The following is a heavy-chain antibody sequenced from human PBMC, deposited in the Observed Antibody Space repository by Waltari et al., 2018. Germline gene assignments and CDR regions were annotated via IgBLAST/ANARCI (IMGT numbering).Heavy chain of an antibody. D-gene: IGHD3-10*01. CDR2: IYPGDSDT. J-gene: IGHJ4*02. V-gene: IGHV5-51*03. Sequence: GESLKISCKGSGYSFTSYWIGWVRQMPGKGLEWMGIIYPGDSDTRYSPSFQGQVTISADKSISTAYLQWSSLKASDTAMYYCARGAAPGIVHNPARYWGQGTLVTVSS. CDR3: ARGAAPGIVHNPARY. CDR1: GYSFTSYW.